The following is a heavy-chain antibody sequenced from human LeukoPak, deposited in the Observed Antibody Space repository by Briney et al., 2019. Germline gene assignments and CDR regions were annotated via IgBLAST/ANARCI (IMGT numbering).Heavy chain of an antibody. CDR3: ASQARTYFQH. Sequence: SSETLSLTCTVSGGSISSSSYYWDWIRQPPGKGLEWIGSMHYSGSTYYNPSLKSRVTMSVDTSKNQFSLKLSSVTAADTAVYYCASQARTYFQHWGQGTLVTVSS. CDR1: GGSISSSSYY. J-gene: IGHJ1*01. D-gene: IGHD1-1*01. V-gene: IGHV4-39*01. CDR2: MHYSGST.